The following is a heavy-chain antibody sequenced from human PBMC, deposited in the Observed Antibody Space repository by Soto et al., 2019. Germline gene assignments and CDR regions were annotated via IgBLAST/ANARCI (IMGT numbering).Heavy chain of an antibody. CDR2: INHRGST. CDR1: GESFIGYY. D-gene: IGHD5-12*01. V-gene: IGHV4-34*02. CDR3: ARTDIVTTNWFDP. Sequence: QVHLQQWGAGLLKPSETLSLTCAVYGESFIGYYWTWIRQPPGKGLEWIGEINHRGSTNYNPSLKSRVTISIDTSKNQFSLKFTSVTAADTSVYYCARTDIVTTNWFDPWGQGTLVIVSS. J-gene: IGHJ5*02.